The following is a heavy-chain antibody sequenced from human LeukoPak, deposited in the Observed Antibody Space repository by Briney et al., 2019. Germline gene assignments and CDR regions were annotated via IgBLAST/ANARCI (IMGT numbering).Heavy chain of an antibody. CDR1: GGSISSGGYY. CDR2: IYYSGST. Sequence: PSETLSLTCTVSGGSISSGGYYWSWIRQHPGKGLEWIGYIYYSGSTYYNPSLKSRVTISVDTSKNQFSLKLSSVTAADTAVYYCARGFGDGYNYKGAFDIWGQGTMDTVSS. J-gene: IGHJ3*02. D-gene: IGHD5-24*01. CDR3: ARGFGDGYNYKGAFDI. V-gene: IGHV4-31*03.